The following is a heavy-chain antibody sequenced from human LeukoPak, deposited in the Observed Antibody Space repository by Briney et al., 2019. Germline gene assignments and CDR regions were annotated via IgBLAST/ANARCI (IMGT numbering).Heavy chain of an antibody. V-gene: IGHV3-74*03. CDR2: ITSDGIST. CDR1: GFTFSGTW. CDR3: ARGPQLVDYYYIDV. D-gene: IGHD6-13*01. Sequence: PGGSLRLSCAASGFTFSGTWMHWVRQPPGKGLVWVARITSDGISTTYAESVKGRFTISRDNAKNTLYLQMNSLRAEDTAVYYCARGPQLVDYYYIDVWGKGTTVTVSS. J-gene: IGHJ6*03.